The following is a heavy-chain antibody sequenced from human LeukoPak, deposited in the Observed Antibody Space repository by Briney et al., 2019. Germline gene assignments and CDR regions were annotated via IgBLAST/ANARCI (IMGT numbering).Heavy chain of an antibody. CDR2: ISSSGSTI. Sequence: GGSLRLSCAASGFTFSSYEMNWVRQAPGKGLEWVSYISSSGSTIYYADSVKGRFTISRDNSKNTLYLQMNSLRAEDTAVYYCAKDVYSSGWYVPEEYWGQGTLVTVSS. D-gene: IGHD6-19*01. V-gene: IGHV3-48*03. J-gene: IGHJ4*02. CDR3: AKDVYSSGWYVPEEY. CDR1: GFTFSSYE.